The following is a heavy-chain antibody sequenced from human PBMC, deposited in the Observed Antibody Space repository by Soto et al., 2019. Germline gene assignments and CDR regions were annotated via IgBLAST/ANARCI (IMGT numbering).Heavy chain of an antibody. D-gene: IGHD2-8*01. J-gene: IGHJ4*02. CDR2: IYYSGTT. Sequence: SETLSLTCTVSGGSVSSGGYYWSWIRQHPGTGLEWIGYIYYSGTTYFNPSLKSRASISLDTSKNEFSLKLTSVTAADTAVYYCARRVLPQCINGVCYKDGFWDYWGQGALVTVSS. CDR1: GGSVSSGGYY. CDR3: ARRVLPQCINGVCYKDGFWDY. V-gene: IGHV4-31*03.